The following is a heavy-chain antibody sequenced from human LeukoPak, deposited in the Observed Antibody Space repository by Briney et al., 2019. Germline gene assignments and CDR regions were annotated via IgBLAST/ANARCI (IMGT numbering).Heavy chain of an antibody. D-gene: IGHD1-26*01. V-gene: IGHV3-21*01. CDR1: GFTFSSYS. Sequence: GGSLRLSCAASGFTFSSYSMNWVRQAPGKGLEWVSSISSGSSYIYYADSVKGRFTISRDNAKNSLYLQMNSLRAEDTAVYYCARGGSYYGWFDPWGQGTLVTVSS. J-gene: IGHJ5*02. CDR2: ISSGSSYI. CDR3: ARGGSYYGWFDP.